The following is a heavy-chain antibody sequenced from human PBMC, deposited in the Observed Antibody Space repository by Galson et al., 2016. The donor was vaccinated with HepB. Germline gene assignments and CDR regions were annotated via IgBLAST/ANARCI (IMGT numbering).Heavy chain of an antibody. CDR2: INSKGDSA. J-gene: IGHJ4*02. CDR3: ARNNDSYDY. D-gene: IGHD3-22*01. Sequence: SLRLSCAASGFTFSNSAMHWVRQAPGRGLESVSAINSKGDSAYYGNSVKGRFTVSRDNSKNTLYLHMGSLRAEDLAVYYCARNNDSYDYWGQGTLVTVSS. CDR1: GFTFSNSA. V-gene: IGHV3-64*01.